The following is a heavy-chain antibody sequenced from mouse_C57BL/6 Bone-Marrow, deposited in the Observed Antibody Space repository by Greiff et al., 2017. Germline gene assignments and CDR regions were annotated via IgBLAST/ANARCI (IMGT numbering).Heavy chain of an antibody. V-gene: IGHV5-9*01. Sequence: DVKLVESGGGLVKPGGSLKLSCAASGFTFSSYTMSWVRQTPEKRLAWVATISGGGGNTYYPDSVKGRFTISRDNAKNTLYLQMSSLRSEDTALYYCARHEEDTTGFAYWGQGTLVTVSA. CDR1: GFTFSSYT. J-gene: IGHJ3*01. CDR2: ISGGGGNT. D-gene: IGHD2-12*01. CDR3: ARHEEDTTGFAY.